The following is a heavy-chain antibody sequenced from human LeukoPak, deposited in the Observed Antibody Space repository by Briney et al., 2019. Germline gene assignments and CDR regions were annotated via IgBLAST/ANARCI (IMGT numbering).Heavy chain of an antibody. V-gene: IGHV3-7*02. J-gene: IGHJ4*02. D-gene: IGHD6-19*01. Sequence: GGSLRLSCAASGFTFSNYWMSWVRQAPGKGLEWVANINQDGSEKSYVDSVEGRFTISRDNAKKSLYLHVNSLRAEDTAVYYCAGGQMFTSGGFDDWGQGTLVTVSS. CDR1: GFTFSNYW. CDR3: AGGQMFTSGGFDD. CDR2: INQDGSEK.